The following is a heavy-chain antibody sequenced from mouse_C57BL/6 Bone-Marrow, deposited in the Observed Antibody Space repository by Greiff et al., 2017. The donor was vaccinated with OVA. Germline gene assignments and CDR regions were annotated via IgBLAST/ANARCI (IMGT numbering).Heavy chain of an antibody. Sequence: QVPLQQAGAELVRPGSSVKLSCKASGYTFTSYWMDWVNTRPLQFLERTATHYPSDSETHYNQKFKDKATLTVDKSSSTAYMQLSSLTSEDSAVYYCARWGITTAYYAMDYWGQGTSVTVSS. CDR1: GYTFTSYW. CDR2: HYPSDSET. CDR3: ARWGITTAYYAMDY. V-gene: IGHV1-61*01. D-gene: IGHD1-2*01. J-gene: IGHJ4*01.